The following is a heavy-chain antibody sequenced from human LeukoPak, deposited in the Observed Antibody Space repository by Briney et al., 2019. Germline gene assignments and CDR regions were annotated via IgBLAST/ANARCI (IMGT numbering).Heavy chain of an antibody. CDR3: AKADTTLDPFDH. Sequence: GGSLRLSCAASGFTFDDYTMHWVRQAPGKGLEWVSLVSWDAGRTYYADSVKGRFTISRDNSKNSLYLQMNSLRTEDTALYYCAKADTTLDPFDHWGQGTLVTVSS. V-gene: IGHV3-43*01. J-gene: IGHJ4*02. CDR1: GFTFDDYT. CDR2: VSWDAGRT. D-gene: IGHD5-18*01.